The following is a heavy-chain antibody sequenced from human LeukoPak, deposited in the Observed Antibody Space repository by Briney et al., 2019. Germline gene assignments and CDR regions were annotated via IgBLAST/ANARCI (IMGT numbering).Heavy chain of an antibody. V-gene: IGHV3-74*01. J-gene: IGHJ6*04. CDR2: INGDGSST. CDR1: GFTFSNHW. D-gene: IGHD3-10*01. Sequence: GGALTLSCEASGFTFSNHWMHWVRQAPGKGLVWVSRINGDGSSTNYADSVKGRFTISRDNAKNTLYLQMNSLRAEDTAVYYCARDQWFGELLHGMHVWGKGTTVTVSS. CDR3: ARDQWFGELLHGMHV.